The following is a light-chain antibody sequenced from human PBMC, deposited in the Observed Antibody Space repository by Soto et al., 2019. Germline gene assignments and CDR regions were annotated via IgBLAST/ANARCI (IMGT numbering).Light chain of an antibody. CDR2: GNN. V-gene: IGLV1-40*01. CDR3: QSYDISLSGFV. J-gene: IGLJ1*01. Sequence: QSVLTQPPSVSGAPGQRVTISCTGSSSNIGAGYDVHYYQQLPGRAPKLLIYGNNNRPSGVPDRFSGSKSGTSAPLAITGLRAEDEADYYCQSYDISLSGFVFGTGTKLTVL. CDR1: SSNIGAGYD.